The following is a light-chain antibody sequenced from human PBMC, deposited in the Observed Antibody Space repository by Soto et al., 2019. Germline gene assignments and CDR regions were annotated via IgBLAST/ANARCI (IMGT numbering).Light chain of an antibody. CDR3: CAYSTSGTHV. CDR1: SSDVGSYDY. J-gene: IGLJ1*01. Sequence: QSVLTQPASVSGSPGQSITFSCTGTSSDVGSYDYVSWHQQHPGKAPKLIIYDVNNRPSGVPSRFSGSKSGNTASLIISGLQTEDEADYYCCAYSTSGTHVFGTGTKATLL. CDR2: DVN. V-gene: IGLV2-14*03.